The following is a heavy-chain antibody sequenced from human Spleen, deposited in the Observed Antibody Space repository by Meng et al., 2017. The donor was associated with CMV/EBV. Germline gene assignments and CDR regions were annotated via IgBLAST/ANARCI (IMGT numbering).Heavy chain of an antibody. Sequence: GESLKISCAASGFSFSSYWMHWVRQAPGKGLVWVAHINNDGSSTTYADSVKGRFTISRDNAKNTVFLQMHSLGVEDTAVYYCAKEDIALAMWGQGTKVTVSS. D-gene: IGHD6-13*01. CDR1: GFSFSSYW. V-gene: IGHV3-74*03. J-gene: IGHJ3*02. CDR2: INNDGSST. CDR3: AKEDIALAM.